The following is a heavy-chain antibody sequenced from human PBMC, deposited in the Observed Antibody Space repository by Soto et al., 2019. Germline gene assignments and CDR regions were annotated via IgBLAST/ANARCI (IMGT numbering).Heavy chain of an antibody. D-gene: IGHD3-22*01. J-gene: IGHJ4*02. V-gene: IGHV5-51*01. CDR3: TRYAGVESSGYYSH. Sequence: PGDSLKISCKGSGYSFTNYRIGWVRQMPGKGLEWMGIIYPGNSDTRYNPSFQGQVTISADKSLSTAHLQWSSLKASDTAMYYCTRYAGVESSGYYSHWGQGIPLTV. CDR2: IYPGNSDT. CDR1: GYSFTNYR.